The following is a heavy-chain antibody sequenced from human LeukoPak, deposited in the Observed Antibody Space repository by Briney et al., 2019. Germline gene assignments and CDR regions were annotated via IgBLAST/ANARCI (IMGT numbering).Heavy chain of an antibody. CDR2: IYGSGST. J-gene: IGHJ5*02. D-gene: IGHD6-19*01. CDR1: GDSLSSHY. CDR3: ARNVGWYTHDT. V-gene: IGHV4-59*08. Sequence: PSETLSLTFTVSGDSLSSHYWSWIRQPPGKGLEWIGYIYGSGSTHYDPSLRSRVTISEDTSKNQLSLKLTSATAADTAVYYCARNVGWYTHDTWGQGTLVTVSS.